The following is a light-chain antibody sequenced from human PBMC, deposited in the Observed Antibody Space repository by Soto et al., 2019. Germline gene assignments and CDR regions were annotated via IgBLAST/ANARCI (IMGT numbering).Light chain of an antibody. J-gene: IGKJ4*01. Sequence: DIQMTQSPSTLSASVGDRVTITCRASQSISTWLAWYQQKPGKAPKLLIYNASNLAGGVPSRFSGSGSGTEFTITINNLQPDDFATYYCQQYGTSPLSFGGGTTVEIK. CDR3: QQYGTSPLS. CDR1: QSISTW. CDR2: NAS. V-gene: IGKV1-5*03.